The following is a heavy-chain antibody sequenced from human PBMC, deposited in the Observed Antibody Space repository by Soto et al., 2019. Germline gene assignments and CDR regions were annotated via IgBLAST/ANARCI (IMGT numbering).Heavy chain of an antibody. CDR2: ISGSGGST. CDR1: GFTFSSYA. D-gene: IGHD3-16*01. V-gene: IGHV3-23*01. Sequence: GGSLRLSCAASGFTFSSYAMSWVRQAPGKGLEWVSAISGSGGSTYYADSVKGRFTISRDNSKNTLYLQMNSLRAEDTAVYYCAKDPMITFGGVISDPDYWGQGTLVTVSS. J-gene: IGHJ4*02. CDR3: AKDPMITFGGVISDPDY.